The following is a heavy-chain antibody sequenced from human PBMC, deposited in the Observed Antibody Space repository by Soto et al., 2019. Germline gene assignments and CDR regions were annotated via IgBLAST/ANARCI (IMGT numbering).Heavy chain of an antibody. Sequence: GGSLRLSCAASGFTFSSYSMNWVRQAPGKGLEWVSYISSSSSTIYYADSVKGRFTISRDNAKNSLYLQMNSLRDEDTAVYYCAREPPSPTYSGSYDDAFDIWGQGTMVTVSS. CDR1: GFTFSSYS. V-gene: IGHV3-48*02. CDR2: ISSSSSTI. J-gene: IGHJ3*02. D-gene: IGHD1-26*01. CDR3: AREPPSPTYSGSYDDAFDI.